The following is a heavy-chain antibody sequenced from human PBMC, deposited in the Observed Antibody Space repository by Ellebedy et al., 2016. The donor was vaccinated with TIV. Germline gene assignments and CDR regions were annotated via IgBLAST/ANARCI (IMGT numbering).Heavy chain of an antibody. CDR1: GFTFRDYA. Sequence: GESLKISCAASGFTFRDYAMHWVRQTPGKGLEWLAVIWSDGSGKNYADSVKGRITISRDHSKNTLDLEMDTLIAEDTAVYFCTRGASMIRGYPIDFWGHGTLVTVSS. D-gene: IGHD3-22*01. V-gene: IGHV3-33*01. CDR3: TRGASMIRGYPIDF. CDR2: IWSDGSGK. J-gene: IGHJ5*01.